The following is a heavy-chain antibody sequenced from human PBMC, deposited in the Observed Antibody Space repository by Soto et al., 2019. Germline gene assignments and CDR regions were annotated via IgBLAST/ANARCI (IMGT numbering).Heavy chain of an antibody. V-gene: IGHV4-59*08. J-gene: IGHJ6*02. CDR3: ARVFYYGAESGMDV. CDR1: GGSISSYY. CDR2: IYYSGST. D-gene: IGHD3-10*01. Sequence: SETLSLTCTVSGGSISSYYWSWIRQPPGKGLEWIGYIYYSGSTNYNPSLKSRVTISVDTSKNQFSLKLSSVAAADTAVYYCARVFYYGAESGMDVWGQGTTVTVSS.